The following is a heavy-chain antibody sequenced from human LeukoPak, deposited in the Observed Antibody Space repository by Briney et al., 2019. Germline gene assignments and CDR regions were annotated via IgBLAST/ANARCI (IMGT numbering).Heavy chain of an antibody. J-gene: IGHJ4*02. CDR1: GITLSNYG. CDR3: AKRGVVIRVILVGFHKEAYYFDS. CDR2: ISDSGGST. Sequence: WGSLRLSCAVSGITLSNYGMSWVRQAPGKGLEWVAGISDSGGSTNYADSVKGRFTISRDNPKNTLYLQMNSLRAEDTAVYFCAKRGVVIRVILVGFHKEAYYFDSWGQGALVTVSS. D-gene: IGHD3-22*01. V-gene: IGHV3-23*01.